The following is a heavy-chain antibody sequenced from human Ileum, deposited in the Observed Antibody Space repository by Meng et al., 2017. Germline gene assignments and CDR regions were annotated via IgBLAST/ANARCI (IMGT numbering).Heavy chain of an antibody. Sequence: QVQLPQWGAGLLKPSATLSLTCAVYGGSFSGYYWSWIRQPPGKGLEWIGEINHSGSTNYNPSLKSRVTISVDTSKNQFSLKLSSVTAADTAVYYCSRTSYYDNSGYYPGWGQGTLVTVSS. V-gene: IGHV4-34*01. CDR1: GGSFSGYY. D-gene: IGHD3-22*01. CDR2: INHSGST. J-gene: IGHJ4*02. CDR3: SRTSYYDNSGYYPG.